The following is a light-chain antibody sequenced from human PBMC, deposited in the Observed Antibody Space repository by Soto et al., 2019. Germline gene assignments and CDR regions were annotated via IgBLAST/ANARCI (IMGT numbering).Light chain of an antibody. J-gene: IGLJ3*02. CDR2: SNN. Sequence: QSVLTQPPSASGAPGQTVTLSCSGSPSNIGSNYVYWYQHLPGTAPKLLIYSNNQRPPGVPDRFSGSKSGTSGSLAISGLRSEDEADYYCAAWEDSVNLWLFGGGTKLTVL. CDR3: AAWEDSVNLWL. CDR1: PSNIGSNY. V-gene: IGLV1-47*02.